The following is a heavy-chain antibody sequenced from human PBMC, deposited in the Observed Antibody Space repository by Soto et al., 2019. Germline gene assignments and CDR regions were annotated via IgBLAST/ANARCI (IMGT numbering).Heavy chain of an antibody. CDR1: GYTFKSYD. J-gene: IGHJ6*02. V-gene: IGHV1-18*04. CDR2: ISGHNGKA. CDR3: DRKGYIGNFAMDV. Sequence: ASVKVSCKASGYTFKSYDVMWVRKAPGQGLEWMGWISGHNGKADYAENFQGRVIMTTDTSTATASMDLRGLRSDDTAVYYCDRKGYIGNFAMDVWGQGTTVTVSS. D-gene: IGHD5-12*01.